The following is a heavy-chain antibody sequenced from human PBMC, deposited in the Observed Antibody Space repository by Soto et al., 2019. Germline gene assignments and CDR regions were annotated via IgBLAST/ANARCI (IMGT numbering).Heavy chain of an antibody. Sequence: EVQLVESGGGLVQPGGSLRLSCAASGFSFSKYAMHWVRQAPGKGLVWVSRISSDASRITYADSVKGRFTIPRDNAKNTLNLQMNSLRAEDTAVYYCARVSSLHTGVGVALVNWGQGSLVTVSS. CDR1: GFSFSKYA. CDR2: ISSDASRI. V-gene: IGHV3-74*03. D-gene: IGHD6-6*01. CDR3: ARVSSLHTGVGVALVN. J-gene: IGHJ4*02.